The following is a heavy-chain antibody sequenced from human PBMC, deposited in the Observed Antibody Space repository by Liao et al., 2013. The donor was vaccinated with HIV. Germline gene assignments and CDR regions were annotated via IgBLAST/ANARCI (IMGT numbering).Heavy chain of an antibody. CDR3: ARVDGYYYHIGR. Sequence: QVQLQESGPGLVRPSQTLSLTCTVSGGSISSDSYYWSWIRQPAGKGLEWIGRIYTSGSTNYNPSLKSRVTISVDTSKNQFSLRLSSVTAADTAVYYCARVDGYYYHIGRLGERDQRSPSP. D-gene: IGHD3/OR15-3a*01. CDR1: GGSISSDSYY. CDR2: IYTSGST. V-gene: IGHV4-61*02. J-gene: IGHJ6*03.